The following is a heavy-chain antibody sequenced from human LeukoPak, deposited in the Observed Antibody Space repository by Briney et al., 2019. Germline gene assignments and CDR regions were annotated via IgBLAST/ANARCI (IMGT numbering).Heavy chain of an antibody. CDR3: ARNRARFDY. V-gene: IGHV3-7*04. J-gene: IGHJ4*02. Sequence: PGGSLRLSCAPSGFTFSSSWMSWVRQAPGKGLEWVATIKQDGSDKYFVDSVKGRFTISRDNAKNSLYLQMNSLRAEDTAVYYCARNRARFDYWGQGTLVTVS. D-gene: IGHD2/OR15-2a*01. CDR2: IKQDGSDK. CDR1: GFTFSSSW.